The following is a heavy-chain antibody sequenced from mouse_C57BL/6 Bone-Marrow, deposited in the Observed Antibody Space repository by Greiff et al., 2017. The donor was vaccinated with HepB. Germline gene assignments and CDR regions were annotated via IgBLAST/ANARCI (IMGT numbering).Heavy chain of an antibody. CDR2: INPYNGGT. J-gene: IGHJ3*01. D-gene: IGHD2-2*01. CDR1: GYTFTDYY. CDR3: AGVVTRGFAY. V-gene: IGHV1-19*01. Sequence: EVQLQQSGPVLVKPGASVKMSCKASGYTFTDYYMNWVKQSHGKSLEWIGVINPYNGGTSYKQKFKGKATLTVDKSSSTAYMELNSLTSVDSAVYYCAGVVTRGFAYWGQGTLVTVSA.